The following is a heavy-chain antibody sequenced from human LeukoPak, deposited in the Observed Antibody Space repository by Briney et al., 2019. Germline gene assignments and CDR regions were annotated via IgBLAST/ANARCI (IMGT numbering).Heavy chain of an antibody. CDR1: GGSISSYD. D-gene: IGHD6-13*01. CDR3: ARLSRIAAAGDYNYHCLDV. V-gene: IGHV4-4*07. J-gene: IGHJ6*02. Sequence: PSETLSLTCTVSGGSISSYDWSWIRQPAGKGLEWIGRIYTSGSTNYNPSLKTRVTVSVDTSKYQFSLKLSSVTAADTAVYYGARLSRIAAAGDYNYHCLDVWGQGTTVTVSS. CDR2: IYTSGST.